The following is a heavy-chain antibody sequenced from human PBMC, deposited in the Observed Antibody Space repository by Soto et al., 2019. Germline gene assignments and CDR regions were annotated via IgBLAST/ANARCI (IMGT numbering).Heavy chain of an antibody. CDR3: ARDDAFDNENGFDM. J-gene: IGHJ3*02. V-gene: IGHV3-33*01. Sequence: AGGSLRLSCAVSGFAFSFYGFHFVRHSPGKGLEWLGVIVSDGSAIYHADSLEGRFFISRDNSKDILYLQMNSLRVEDTAVYYCARDDAFDNENGFDMWGQGTMVTVSS. CDR1: GFAFSFYG. CDR2: IVSDGSAI. D-gene: IGHD3-3*02.